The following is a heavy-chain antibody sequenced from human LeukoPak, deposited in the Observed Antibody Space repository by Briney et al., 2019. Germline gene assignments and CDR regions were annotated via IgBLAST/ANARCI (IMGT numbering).Heavy chain of an antibody. D-gene: IGHD3-22*01. CDR2: ISYNGSNK. CDR3: ARRTSINYYDSSGPAAGFDY. V-gene: IGHV3-30*04. CDR1: GFTFSSYA. J-gene: IGHJ4*02. Sequence: GGSLRLSCAASGFTFSSYAMHWVRQAPGKGLEWVAIISYNGSNKYYADSVKGRFTISRDNSKNTLYLQMNSLRAEDTAVYYCARRTSINYYDSSGPAAGFDYWGQGTLVTVSS.